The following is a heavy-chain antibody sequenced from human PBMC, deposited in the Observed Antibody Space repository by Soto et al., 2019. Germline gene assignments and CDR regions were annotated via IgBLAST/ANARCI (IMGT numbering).Heavy chain of an antibody. J-gene: IGHJ5*02. V-gene: IGHV1-18*01. CDR2: ISAYNGNT. Sequence: QIQLVQSGAEVKKPGASVKVSGKPSGYTFRNYGISWVRQPPGQGREWIGWISAYNGNTDYAQKLQHSVSMTTGPSTSRAYMEQRSMRSDDTAVYYCARDGIHYWFDAWGQGTLVTVS. CDR3: ARDGIHYWFDA. CDR1: GYTFRNYG.